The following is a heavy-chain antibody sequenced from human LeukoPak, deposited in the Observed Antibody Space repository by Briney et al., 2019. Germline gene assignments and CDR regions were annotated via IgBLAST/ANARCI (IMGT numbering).Heavy chain of an antibody. CDR2: ITGSGGNT. CDR3: AKWGDYDVLTGYYVSDY. J-gene: IGHJ4*02. D-gene: IGHD3-9*01. CDR1: GFTFSNYA. V-gene: IGHV3-23*01. Sequence: GGSLRLSCAASGFTFSNYAMSWVRQAPGKGLEWVSAITGSGGNTYYADSVKGRFTISRDNSKNAVFLQMNSLRAEDTAVYYCAKWGDYDVLTGYYVSDYWGQGTLVTVSS.